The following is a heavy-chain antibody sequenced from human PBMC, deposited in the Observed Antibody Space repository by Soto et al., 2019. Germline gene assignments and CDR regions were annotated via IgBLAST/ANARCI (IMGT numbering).Heavy chain of an antibody. Sequence: QVQLQESSPGLVKPSQTLSLTCSVSGDSIRSPDCYWGWLRQTPGKGLEWIGYSYYTGSSYYHPSIKSRVSISVATSKNQFSLKLNSVSAADTAIYYCARDKWSGYDSGAFDVWGQGTTVTVSS. CDR2: SYYTGSS. J-gene: IGHJ3*01. CDR1: GDSIRSPDCY. V-gene: IGHV4-30-4*01. CDR3: ARDKWSGYDSGAFDV. D-gene: IGHD6-25*01.